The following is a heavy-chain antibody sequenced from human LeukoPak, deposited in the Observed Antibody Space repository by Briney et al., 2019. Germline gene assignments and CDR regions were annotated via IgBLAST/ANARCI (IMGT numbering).Heavy chain of an antibody. Sequence: ASVKVSCKVTGYTLTELSMHWVRQAPGKGLEWMGGFDPEDGETIYAQKFQGRVTMTEDTSTDTAYMELGSLRSEDTAVYYCATDLRGNSWAFDYWGQGTLVTVSS. CDR1: GYTLTELS. D-gene: IGHD4-23*01. CDR3: ATDLRGNSWAFDY. V-gene: IGHV1-24*01. CDR2: FDPEDGET. J-gene: IGHJ4*02.